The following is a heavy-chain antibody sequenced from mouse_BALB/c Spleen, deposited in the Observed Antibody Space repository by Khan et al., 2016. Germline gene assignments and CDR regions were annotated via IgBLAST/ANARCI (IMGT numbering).Heavy chain of an antibody. CDR1: GYLFTDYT. CDR2: FNPNNGGT. J-gene: IGHJ2*01. V-gene: IGHV1-22*01. CDR3: ARSRYFDN. Sequence: EVQLQQPGPELVKPGASVKISCKTTGYLFTDYTIHWVKQSHGRSLEWIGNFNPNNGGTSYNQKFQGKATLTVDRSSSTGHMELRSLTSEDSAVYYCARSRYFDNWGQGTTLTVSS.